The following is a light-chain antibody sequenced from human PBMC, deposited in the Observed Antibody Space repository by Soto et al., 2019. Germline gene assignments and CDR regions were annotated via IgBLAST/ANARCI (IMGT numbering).Light chain of an antibody. Sequence: EIVMTQSPATLSVSPGERATLSCRASQSVSSNLAWYQQKPGQAPRLLIYGASTRATGIPARFSGSGSGTEFTLTISRPQSEDFSVYYCQQYNNWPLTFGPGTKVDIK. CDR2: GAS. CDR3: QQYNNWPLT. CDR1: QSVSSN. J-gene: IGKJ3*01. V-gene: IGKV3-15*01.